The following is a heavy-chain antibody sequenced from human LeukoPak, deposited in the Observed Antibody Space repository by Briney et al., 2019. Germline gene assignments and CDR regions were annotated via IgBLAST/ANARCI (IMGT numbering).Heavy chain of an antibody. CDR1: GFTFSDYY. CDR2: IKSKTDGGTI. V-gene: IGHV3-15*01. CDR3: TTNSGYAFES. Sequence: PGGSLRLSCAASGFTFSDYYMSWIRQAPGKGLEWVGRIKSKTDGGTIEYAAPVKGRFTISRDDSRNTLSLQMNSLKTEDTAVYYCTTNSGYAFESWGQGILVTVSS. J-gene: IGHJ4*02. D-gene: IGHD5-12*01.